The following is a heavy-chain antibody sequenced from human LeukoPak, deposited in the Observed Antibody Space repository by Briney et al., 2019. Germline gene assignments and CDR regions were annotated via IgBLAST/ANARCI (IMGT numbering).Heavy chain of an antibody. Sequence: GGSLRLSCAASGFTFSSHWMSWVRQAPGKGLEWVANIKKDGSEKYYVDAVKGRFTISRDNAKTSLYLQMNSLRAEDTAVYYCARETGGPDYWGQGTLVTVSS. D-gene: IGHD1-26*01. CDR1: GFTFSSHW. J-gene: IGHJ4*02. CDR3: ARETGGPDY. V-gene: IGHV3-7*01. CDR2: IKKDGSEK.